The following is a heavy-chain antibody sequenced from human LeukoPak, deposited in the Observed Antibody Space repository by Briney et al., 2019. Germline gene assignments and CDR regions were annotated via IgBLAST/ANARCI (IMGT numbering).Heavy chain of an antibody. CDR3: ARTYGDPYYFDY. J-gene: IGHJ4*02. CDR2: IIPIFGTA. CDR1: GGTFSSYA. D-gene: IGHD4-17*01. Sequence: SVKVSCKASGGTFSSYAISWVRQAPGQGLEWMGGIIPIFGTANYAQKFQGRVTITADESTSTAYMELSSLRSEDTAVYYCARTYGDPYYFDYWGQGTLVTVSS. V-gene: IGHV1-69*13.